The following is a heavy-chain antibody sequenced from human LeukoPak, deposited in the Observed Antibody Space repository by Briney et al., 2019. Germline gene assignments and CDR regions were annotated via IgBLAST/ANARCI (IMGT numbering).Heavy chain of an antibody. J-gene: IGHJ4*02. V-gene: IGHV3-23*01. D-gene: IGHD1-26*01. CDR2: ISGSGGST. CDR1: GFTFSSYA. Sequence: GGSLRLSCAASGFTFSSYAMSWVRQAPGKGLEWVSAISGSGGSTYYADSVKGRFTISRDNSRNTLYLQMNILRAEDTAVYYCAKGWSYYFDYWGQGTLVTVSS. CDR3: AKGWSYYFDY.